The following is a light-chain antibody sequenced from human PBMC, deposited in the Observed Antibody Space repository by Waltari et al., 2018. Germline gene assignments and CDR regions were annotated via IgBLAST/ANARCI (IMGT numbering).Light chain of an antibody. V-gene: IGKV3-11*01. CDR2: DAF. J-gene: IGKJ4*01. CDR3: QHRINWPLI. Sequence: IVLTQSPATLSLSPGERATLSCRASQSVSSYLAWYQQKPGQAPRLLIYDAFNRATGIPARFSGSGSGTDLTLTISSLEPEDFAVYYCQHRINWPLIFGGGTKVEIK. CDR1: QSVSSY.